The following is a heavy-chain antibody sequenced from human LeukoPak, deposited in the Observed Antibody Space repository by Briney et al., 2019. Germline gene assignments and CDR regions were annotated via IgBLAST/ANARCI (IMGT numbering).Heavy chain of an antibody. CDR1: GFTFSSFG. J-gene: IGHJ4*02. CDR3: AKPGGPTGTGSAFDY. Sequence: PGGSLRLSCAASGFTFSSFGMNWVRQAPGEGLVWVSRVNNDGSITNYADSVKGRFTISRDNAKNTLFLQMNSLRGEDTAVYYCAKPGGPTGTGSAFDYWGQGTPVTVSS. D-gene: IGHD3-10*01. V-gene: IGHV3-74*01. CDR2: VNNDGSIT.